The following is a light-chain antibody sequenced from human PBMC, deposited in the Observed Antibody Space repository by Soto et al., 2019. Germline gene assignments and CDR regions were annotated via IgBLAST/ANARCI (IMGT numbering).Light chain of an antibody. CDR2: RAS. CDR3: QQYQNLWT. V-gene: IGKV3-15*01. CDR1: QTIYSN. J-gene: IGKJ1*01. Sequence: IGMTQSPATLSVSPGERATLSCRASQTIYSNVAWYQQRPGQPARILIYRASSRATGIPARFSGSGSGTEFTLTINSLQSEDFAVYYCQQYQNLWTFGQGTKVDIK.